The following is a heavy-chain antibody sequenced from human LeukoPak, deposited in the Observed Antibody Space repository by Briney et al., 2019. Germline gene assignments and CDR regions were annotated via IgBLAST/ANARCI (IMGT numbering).Heavy chain of an antibody. D-gene: IGHD2-2*01. CDR2: ISAYNGNT. CDR3: ARLGGYCSSTSCDYLDAFDI. Sequence: ASVKVSCKASGYTFTSYGISWVRQAPGQGLEWMGWISAYNGNTNYAQKLQDRVTMTTDTSTSTAYIELRSLRSDDTAVYYCARLGGYCSSTSCDYLDAFDIWGQGTMVTVSS. V-gene: IGHV1-18*01. J-gene: IGHJ3*02. CDR1: GYTFTSYG.